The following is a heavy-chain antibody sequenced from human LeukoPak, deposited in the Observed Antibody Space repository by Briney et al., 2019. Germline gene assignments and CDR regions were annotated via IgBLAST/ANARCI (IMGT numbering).Heavy chain of an antibody. V-gene: IGHV3-30*18. CDR2: ISSDGSNK. J-gene: IGHJ3*02. Sequence: PGGSLRLSCAASGFTFSSYGMHWVRQAPGKGLEWVAVISSDGSNKYFADSVKGRFTISRDNSKNTLYLQMSSLRAEDTAVYYCAKRAFDIWGQGTMVTVSS. CDR3: AKRAFDI. CDR1: GFTFSSYG.